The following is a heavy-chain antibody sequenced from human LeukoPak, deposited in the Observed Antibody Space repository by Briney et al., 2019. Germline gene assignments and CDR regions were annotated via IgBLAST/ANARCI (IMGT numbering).Heavy chain of an antibody. CDR3: VRRNVVVVTSTDAFDI. D-gene: IGHD2-21*02. V-gene: IGHV4-59*08. CDR1: GGSISTYY. CDR2: IYYSGST. Sequence: PSETLSLTCTVSGGSISTYYWNWIRQPPGKGLEWIGYIYYSGSTNYNPSLKSRVTISLDTSKNQFSLKLSSVTAADTAMYYCVRRNVVVVTSTDAFDIWGQGTMVTVSS. J-gene: IGHJ3*02.